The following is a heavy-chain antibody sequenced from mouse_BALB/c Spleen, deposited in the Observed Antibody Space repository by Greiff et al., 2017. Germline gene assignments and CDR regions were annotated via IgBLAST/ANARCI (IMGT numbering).Heavy chain of an antibody. J-gene: IGHJ3*01. Sequence: EVQLVESGGDLVKPGGSLKLSCAASGFTFSSYGMSWVRQTPDKRLEWVATISSGGSYTYYPDSVKGRFTISRDNAKNTLYLQMSSLKSEDTAMYYCARQGYGNYLAWFAYWGQGTLVTVSA. CDR2: ISSGGSYT. V-gene: IGHV5-6*01. D-gene: IGHD2-1*01. CDR3: ARQGYGNYLAWFAY. CDR1: GFTFSSYG.